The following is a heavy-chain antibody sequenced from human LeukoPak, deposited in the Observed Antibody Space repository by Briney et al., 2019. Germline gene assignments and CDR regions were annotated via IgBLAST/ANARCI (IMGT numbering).Heavy chain of an antibody. J-gene: IGHJ4*02. CDR1: GFTFSRDW. CDR2: ISDEGSIT. D-gene: IGHD3-22*01. CDR3: VRQYYECNVYDRHFDF. V-gene: IGHV3-74*03. Sequence: GGSLRLSCAASGFTFSRDWMHWVRQAPGKGLVWVSRISDEGSITTYADSVQGRFTISRDNAKSTVFLQRNSLRVEDTAVFFCVRQYYECNVYDRHFDFWGQGILVTVSS.